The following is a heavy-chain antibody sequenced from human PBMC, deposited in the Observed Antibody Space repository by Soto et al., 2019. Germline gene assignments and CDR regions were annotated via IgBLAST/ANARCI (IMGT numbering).Heavy chain of an antibody. CDR3: AKRKGYSPRGLRRYNWFDP. V-gene: IGHV3-23*01. Sequence: GGSLRLSCAASGFTFSSYAMSWVRQAPGKGLEWVSAISGSGGSTYYADSVKGRFTISRDNSKNTLYLQMNSLRAEDTAVYYCAKRKGYSPRGLRRYNWFDPWGQGTLVTVSS. CDR2: ISGSGGST. J-gene: IGHJ5*02. CDR1: GFTFSSYA. D-gene: IGHD5-18*01.